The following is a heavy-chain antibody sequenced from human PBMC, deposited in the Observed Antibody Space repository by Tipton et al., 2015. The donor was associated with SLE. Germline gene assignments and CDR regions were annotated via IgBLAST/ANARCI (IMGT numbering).Heavy chain of an antibody. CDR1: GFTFSAYV. Sequence: SLRLSCAASGFTFSAYVMHWVRQAPSKGLEWVAVISYDGSNKYYADSVKGRFTISRDNSKNTLYLQMNSLRAEDTAVYYCASALLDYFDYWGQGTLVTVSS. D-gene: IGHD2-15*01. V-gene: IGHV3-30*04. J-gene: IGHJ4*02. CDR2: ISYDGSNK. CDR3: ASALLDYFDY.